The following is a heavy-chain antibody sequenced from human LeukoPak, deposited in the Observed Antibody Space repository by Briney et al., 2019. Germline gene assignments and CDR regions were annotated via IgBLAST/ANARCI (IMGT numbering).Heavy chain of an antibody. J-gene: IGHJ4*02. D-gene: IGHD3-10*01. V-gene: IGHV5-51*01. CDR1: GYSFTTYW. CDR3: AKHSRTGSSFDPFEY. Sequence: GESLKISCKGSGYSFTTYWIGWVRQMPGRGLEWMVIIYPGDSDTRYSPSFQGQVTISADKSLSTAYLQWSRLKASDTAVYYCAKHSRTGSSFDPFEYWGQGTLVTVSS. CDR2: IYPGDSDT.